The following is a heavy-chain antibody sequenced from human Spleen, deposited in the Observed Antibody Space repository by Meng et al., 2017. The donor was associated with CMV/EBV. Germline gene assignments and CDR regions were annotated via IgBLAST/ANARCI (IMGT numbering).Heavy chain of an antibody. CDR1: GFTFSSYA. CDR3: ASCKISIFGRGSLWYYGMDV. Sequence: GESLKISCAASGFTFSSYAMSWVRQAPGKGLEWVANIKQDGSEKYYVDSVKGRFTISRDNAKNSLYLQMNSLRAEDTAVYYCASCKISIFGRGSLWYYGMDVWGQGTTVTVSS. CDR2: IKQDGSEK. D-gene: IGHD3-3*01. V-gene: IGHV3-7*01. J-gene: IGHJ6*02.